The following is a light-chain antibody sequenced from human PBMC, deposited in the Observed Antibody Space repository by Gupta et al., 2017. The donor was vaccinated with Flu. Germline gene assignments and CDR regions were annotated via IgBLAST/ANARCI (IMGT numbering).Light chain of an antibody. V-gene: IGLV1-40*01. CDR1: SANLGAGFD. CDR2: GKT. Sequence: QSVLTPPLSVSGSPGQRVTISCPGSSANLGAGFDVHWYQQLPGTAPKLLLYGKTNRPSGVPDRFSGSKSGTSASLAITGLQTEDEAEYYCQSYDSTLSGSLFGGGTKLTVL. J-gene: IGLJ3*02. CDR3: QSYDSTLSGSL.